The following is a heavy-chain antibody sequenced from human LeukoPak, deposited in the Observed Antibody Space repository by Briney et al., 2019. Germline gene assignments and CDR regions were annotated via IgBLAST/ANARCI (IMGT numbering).Heavy chain of an antibody. D-gene: IGHD1-26*01. Sequence: PGGSLRLSCAASGFTFSSCAMSWARQAPGKGLEWVSAISGSGGSTYYADSVKGRFTISRDNSKNTLYLQMNSLRAEDTAVYYCAKVAVGAYYFDYWGQGTLVTVSS. CDR1: GFTFSSCA. CDR2: ISGSGGST. V-gene: IGHV3-23*01. CDR3: AKVAVGAYYFDY. J-gene: IGHJ4*02.